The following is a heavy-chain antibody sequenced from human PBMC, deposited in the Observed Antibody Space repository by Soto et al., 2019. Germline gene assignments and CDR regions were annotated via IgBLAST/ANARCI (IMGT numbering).Heavy chain of an antibody. CDR1: GLSFNSYG. J-gene: IGHJ6*02. Sequence: PAGCLRLSCAASGLSFNSYGMHWVRDAPGKGLEWVAVISYDGSNKYYADSVKGRFTISRDNSKNTLYLQMNSLRAEDTAVYYCAKDSGRSSSWSWYYYYYGMDVWGQGTTVTVSS. V-gene: IGHV3-30*18. CDR3: AKDSGRSSSWSWYYYYYGMDV. D-gene: IGHD6-13*01. CDR2: ISYDGSNK.